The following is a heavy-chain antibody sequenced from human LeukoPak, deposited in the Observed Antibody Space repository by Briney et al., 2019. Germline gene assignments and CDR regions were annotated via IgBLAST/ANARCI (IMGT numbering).Heavy chain of an antibody. CDR1: GGSISNYY. J-gene: IGHJ4*02. CDR2: IYYTGST. CDR3: ARNLIPEQLVLNF. Sequence: SETLSLTCTVSGGSISNYYWNWIRRPPGKGLEWIGYIYYTGSTNYNPSLKSRVTMSVDTSKNQFSLNLRSVTPEDTAVYYCARNLIPEQLVLNFWGQGTLVTVSS. V-gene: IGHV4-59*01. D-gene: IGHD6-13*01.